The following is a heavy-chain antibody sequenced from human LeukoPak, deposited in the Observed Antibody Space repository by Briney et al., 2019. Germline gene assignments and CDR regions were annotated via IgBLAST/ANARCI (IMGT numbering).Heavy chain of an antibody. J-gene: IGHJ4*02. CDR3: VRDGDDFNFDY. Sequence: GGSLRLSCAASGFTFSSHGMHWVRQAPGKGLEWVSRVIRDGSFTNYADSVKGRFTISRDNAKNTLYLQMSSLRAEDTAVYFCVRDGDDFNFDYWGQGSLVTVSS. D-gene: IGHD5-24*01. CDR2: VIRDGSFT. CDR1: GFTFSSHG. V-gene: IGHV3-74*01.